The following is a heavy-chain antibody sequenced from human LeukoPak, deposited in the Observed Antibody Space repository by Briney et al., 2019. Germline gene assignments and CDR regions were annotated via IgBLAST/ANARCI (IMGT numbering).Heavy chain of an antibody. J-gene: IGHJ4*02. CDR2: ISSSSSYI. CDR1: GFTFSSYS. D-gene: IGHD4-17*01. V-gene: IGHV3-21*01. CDR3: ARDNLYGVYLCDY. Sequence: PGGSLRLSCSASGFTFSSYSMNWVRQAPGKGLEWVSSISSSSSYIYYADSVKGRFTISRDNAKNSLYLQMNSLRAEDTAVYYCARDNLYGVYLCDYWGQGTLVTVSS.